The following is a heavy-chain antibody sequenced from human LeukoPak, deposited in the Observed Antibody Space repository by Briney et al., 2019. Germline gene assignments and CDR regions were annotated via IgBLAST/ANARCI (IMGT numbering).Heavy chain of an antibody. CDR1: GYTFTGYY. D-gene: IGHD3-22*01. Sequence: ASVQVSCKASGYTFTGYYMHWVRQAPGQGLEWMGWINPNSGGTNYALKFQGRVTMTRDTSISTAYMELSRLRSDDTAVYYCARVRDSSGSYYYYYGMDVWGQGTTVTVSS. CDR3: ARVRDSSGSYYYYYGMDV. CDR2: INPNSGGT. J-gene: IGHJ6*02. V-gene: IGHV1-2*02.